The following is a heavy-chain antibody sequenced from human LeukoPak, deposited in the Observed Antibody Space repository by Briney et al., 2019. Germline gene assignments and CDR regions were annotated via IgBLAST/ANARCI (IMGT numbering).Heavy chain of an antibody. V-gene: IGHV1-69*05. Sequence: SVKVSCKASGGTFSSYAISWVRQAPGQGLEWMGGIIPIFGTANYAQKFQGRVTITTDESTSTAYMELSSLRSEDTAVYYCARDYGGNSYYFDYWGQGTLVTVSS. D-gene: IGHD4-23*01. CDR3: ARDYGGNSYYFDY. J-gene: IGHJ4*02. CDR2: IIPIFGTA. CDR1: GGTFSSYA.